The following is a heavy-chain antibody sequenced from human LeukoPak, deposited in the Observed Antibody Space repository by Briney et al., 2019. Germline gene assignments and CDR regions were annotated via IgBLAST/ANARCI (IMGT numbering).Heavy chain of an antibody. Sequence: PGGSLRLSCAASGFTFSSYGMHWVRQAPGKGLEWVAVISYDGSNKYYADSVKGRFTISRDNAKNSLYLQMTSLRAEDTAVYYCARGGWYYFDYWGQGTLVTVSS. D-gene: IGHD6-19*01. CDR1: GFTFSSYG. CDR3: ARGGWYYFDY. V-gene: IGHV3-30*03. CDR2: ISYDGSNK. J-gene: IGHJ4*02.